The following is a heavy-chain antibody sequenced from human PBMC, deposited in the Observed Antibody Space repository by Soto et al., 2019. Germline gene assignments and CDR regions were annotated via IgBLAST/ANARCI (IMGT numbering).Heavy chain of an antibody. Sequence: PGGSLRLSCVASGFTFSSYAMRWVRQAPGKGLEWVSGISGSGGSTYYADSVKGRFTISRDNSKNTLYLQMNSLKTEDTAVYYCTRLGQAAAGNGPMDVWGQGTTVTSP. D-gene: IGHD6-13*01. CDR3: TRLGQAAAGNGPMDV. CDR2: ISGSGGST. CDR1: GFTFSSYA. V-gene: IGHV3-23*01. J-gene: IGHJ6*02.